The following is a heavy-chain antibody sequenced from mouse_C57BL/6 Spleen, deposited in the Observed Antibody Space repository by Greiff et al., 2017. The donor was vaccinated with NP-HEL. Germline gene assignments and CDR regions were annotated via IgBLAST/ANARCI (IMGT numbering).Heavy chain of an antibody. D-gene: IGHD2-3*01. Sequence: QVQLKESGPELVKPGASVKISCKASGYSFTSYYIHWVKQRPGQGLEWIGWIYPGSGNTKYNEKFKGKATLTADTSSSTAYMQRSSLTSEDSAVYYCAREWDGYYVDWYFDVWGTGTTVTVSS. V-gene: IGHV1-66*01. CDR3: AREWDGYYVDWYFDV. CDR2: IYPGSGNT. CDR1: GYSFTSYY. J-gene: IGHJ1*03.